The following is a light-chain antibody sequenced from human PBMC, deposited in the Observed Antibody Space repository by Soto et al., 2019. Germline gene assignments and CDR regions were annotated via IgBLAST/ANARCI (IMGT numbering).Light chain of an antibody. CDR3: QQYASSPPYT. V-gene: IGKV3-20*01. J-gene: IGKJ2*01. Sequence: EVVLTQSPDTLSLSPGDRATLSCRASQALSHTYLAWYQQRPRQPPMVLMYGSSPTAAGIPDKFSGSGSGTHFTLTISRLEPEDVAVYYCQQYASSPPYTCGQGTTLVNK. CDR2: GSS. CDR1: QALSHTY.